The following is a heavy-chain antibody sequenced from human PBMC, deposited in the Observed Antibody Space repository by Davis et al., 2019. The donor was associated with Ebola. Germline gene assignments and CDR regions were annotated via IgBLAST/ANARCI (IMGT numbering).Heavy chain of an antibody. CDR3: ARDIVATIKDDY. Sequence: GSLRLSCTVSGGSISSYYWSWIRQPPGKGLEWIGYIYYSGSTNYNPSLKSRVTISVDTSKNQFSLKLSSVTAADTAVYYCARDIVATIKDDYWGQGTLVTVSS. CDR1: GGSISSYY. V-gene: IGHV4-59*01. CDR2: IYYSGST. D-gene: IGHD5-12*01. J-gene: IGHJ4*02.